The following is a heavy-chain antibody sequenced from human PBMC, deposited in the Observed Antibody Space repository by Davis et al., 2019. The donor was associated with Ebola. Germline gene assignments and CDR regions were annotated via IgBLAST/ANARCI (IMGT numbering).Heavy chain of an antibody. Sequence: GESLKISCAASGFTFSSYAMSWVRQAPGKGLEWVSAISGSGGSTYYADSVKGRFTISRDNSKNTLYLQMNSLRAEDTAVYYCARGPRITMIVVVTDAFDIWGQGTMVTVSS. CDR2: ISGSGGST. CDR3: ARGPRITMIVVVTDAFDI. D-gene: IGHD3-22*01. V-gene: IGHV3-23*01. CDR1: GFTFSSYA. J-gene: IGHJ3*02.